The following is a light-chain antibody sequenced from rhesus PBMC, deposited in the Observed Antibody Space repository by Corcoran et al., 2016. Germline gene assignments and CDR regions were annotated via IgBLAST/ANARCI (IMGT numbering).Light chain of an antibody. CDR3: QRRNSYPRT. Sequence: DIQMTQSPSSLSASVGDTVTITCRASQGISNHLAWYQQKPGKAPKPLIYYAFTLESGVPSRFSGVGSGTDFTLTISGLQPEYFAIYYCQRRNSYPRTFGQGAKVEIK. CDR2: YAF. J-gene: IGKJ1*01. CDR1: QGISNH. V-gene: IGKV1S14*01.